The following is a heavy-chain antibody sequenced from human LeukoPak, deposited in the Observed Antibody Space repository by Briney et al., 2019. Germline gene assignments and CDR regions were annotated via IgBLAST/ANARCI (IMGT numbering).Heavy chain of an antibody. CDR3: ARERGGRDYGDYRGAGY. CDR2: VNHSGST. J-gene: IGHJ4*02. D-gene: IGHD4-17*01. V-gene: IGHV4-34*01. Sequence: SETLSLTCAVYGGSFSGYYWSWIRQPPGKGLEWIGEVNHSGSTNYNPSLKSRVTISVDTSKNQFSLKLSSVTAADTAVYYCARERGGRDYGDYRGAGYWGQGTLVTVSS. CDR1: GGSFSGYY.